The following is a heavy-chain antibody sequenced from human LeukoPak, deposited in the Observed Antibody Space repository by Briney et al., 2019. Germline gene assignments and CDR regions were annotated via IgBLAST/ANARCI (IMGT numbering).Heavy chain of an antibody. Sequence: ASVKVSCKASGYTFISYAMSWVRQAPGQGLEWMGWINTNTGNPTYAQAFTGRFVFSLDTSVRTAYLQISSLKAEDTAMYYCARVIFDSVPGEWDYYFYYYMDVWARGTTVTVSS. D-gene: IGHD6-19*01. CDR3: ARVIFDSVPGEWDYYFYYYMDV. CDR2: INTNTGNP. V-gene: IGHV7-4-1*02. CDR1: GYTFISYA. J-gene: IGHJ6*03.